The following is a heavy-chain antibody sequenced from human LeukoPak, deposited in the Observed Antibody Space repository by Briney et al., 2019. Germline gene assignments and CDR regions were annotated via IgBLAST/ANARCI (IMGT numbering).Heavy chain of an antibody. CDR1: GFTFSSYG. CDR2: IRFDGTIK. V-gene: IGHV3-30*02. J-gene: IGHJ4*02. D-gene: IGHD3-10*01. Sequence: GGSLRLSCAASGFTFSSYGMHWVRQAPGKGLEWVAFIRFDGTIKYYADSVKSRFTISRDGSRNTLYLQVNSLRAEDTAIYYCAKDPRAITMVRGIGIDYWGQGTLVTVSS. CDR3: AKDPRAITMVRGIGIDY.